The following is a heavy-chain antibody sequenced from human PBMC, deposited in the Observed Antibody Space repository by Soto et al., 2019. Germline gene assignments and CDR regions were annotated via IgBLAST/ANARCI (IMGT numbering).Heavy chain of an antibody. CDR3: ATLTKYDILTGFYPC. Sequence: EVQLVESGGGLVQPGGSLRLSCAASGFTVNSNYMSWVRQAPGKGLEWVSVIYSDGSTYYADCVKGRFIISRDNSNNTLYFQMNSLRAEDTAVYYCATLTKYDILTGFYPCWGQGTRVTVSS. CDR1: GFTVNSNY. CDR2: IYSDGST. V-gene: IGHV3-66*01. D-gene: IGHD3-9*01. J-gene: IGHJ4*02.